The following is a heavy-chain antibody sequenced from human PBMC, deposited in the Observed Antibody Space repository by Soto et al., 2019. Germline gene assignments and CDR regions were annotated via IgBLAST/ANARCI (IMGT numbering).Heavy chain of an antibody. D-gene: IGHD4-4*01. V-gene: IGHV3-48*01. CDR1: GFTFNGYS. Sequence: GGSLRLSCAASGFTFNGYSVNWVRQAPGKGLEWVSYISTSSSLIYYADSVKGRFTISRDNAKNSLFLQMISLRAEDTAVYYYERASYSNPGVGYGGRGTLVTVSS. CDR3: ERASYSNPGVGY. CDR2: ISTSSSLI. J-gene: IGHJ4*02.